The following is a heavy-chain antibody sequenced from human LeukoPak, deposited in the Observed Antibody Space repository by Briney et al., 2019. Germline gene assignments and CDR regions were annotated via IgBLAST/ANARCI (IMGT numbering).Heavy chain of an antibody. CDR3: ARGGGYFLIDAFDI. Sequence: PSETLSLTCTVSGGSISSYFWSWIRQPPGKGLEWIGYIYYSGSTNYNPSLKSRLTISVDTSKNQFSLKLSSVTAADTAVYYCARGGGYFLIDAFDIWGLGTMVTVSS. J-gene: IGHJ3*02. V-gene: IGHV4-59*01. D-gene: IGHD3-22*01. CDR2: IYYSGST. CDR1: GGSISSYF.